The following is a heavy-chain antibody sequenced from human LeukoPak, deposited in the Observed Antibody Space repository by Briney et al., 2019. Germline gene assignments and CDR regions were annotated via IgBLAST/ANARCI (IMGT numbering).Heavy chain of an antibody. D-gene: IGHD1-26*01. CDR2: IYYSGST. Sequence: SETPSLTCTVSGGSISSSSYYWGWIRQPPGKGLEWIGSIYYSGSTYYNPSLKSRVTISVDTSKNQFSLKLSSVTAADTAVYYCARVVPGATWDFDYWGQGTLVTVSS. CDR1: GGSISSSSYY. J-gene: IGHJ4*02. V-gene: IGHV4-39*07. CDR3: ARVVPGATWDFDY.